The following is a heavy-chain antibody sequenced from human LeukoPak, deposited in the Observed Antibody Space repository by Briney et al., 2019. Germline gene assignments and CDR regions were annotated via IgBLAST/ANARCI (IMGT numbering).Heavy chain of an antibody. V-gene: IGHV3-30*18. CDR1: GFTFSSYG. J-gene: IGHJ4*02. CDR2: ISYDGSNK. D-gene: IGHD1-26*01. CDR3: AKDHRKLPSPYSGSYYGFDY. Sequence: GRSLRLSCAASGFTFSSYGMHWVRQAPGKGLEWVAVISYDGSNKYYADSVKGRFTISRDNSKNTLYLQMNSLRAEDTAVYYCAKDHRKLPSPYSGSYYGFDYWGQGTLVTVSS.